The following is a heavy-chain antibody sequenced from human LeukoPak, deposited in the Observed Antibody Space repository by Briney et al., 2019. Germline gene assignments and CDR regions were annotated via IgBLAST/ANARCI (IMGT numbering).Heavy chain of an antibody. Sequence: ASVKVSCKASGYTFTGYYMHWVRQATGQGLEWMGWINPNSGGTNYAQKFQGRVTMTRDTSISTAYMELSRLRSDDTAVYYCARGYGSGRNPFDYWGQGTLVTVSS. CDR3: ARGYGSGRNPFDY. V-gene: IGHV1-2*02. CDR1: GYTFTGYY. CDR2: INPNSGGT. J-gene: IGHJ4*02. D-gene: IGHD3-10*01.